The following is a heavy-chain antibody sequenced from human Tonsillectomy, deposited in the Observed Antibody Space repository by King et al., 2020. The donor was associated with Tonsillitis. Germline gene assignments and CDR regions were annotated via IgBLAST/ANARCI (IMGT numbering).Heavy chain of an antibody. J-gene: IGHJ6*02. V-gene: IGHV4-4*07. D-gene: IGHD6-13*01. CDR2: IYSSGRT. CDR1: GGSISSYY. CDR3: ARVRIAPSYYYYGMDV. Sequence: LQLQESGPGLVKPSETLSLTCTVSGGSISSYYWSWIRPPAGKGLEWIGRIYSSGRTNYNPSLKSRVTMSVDTSKNQFSLKLSSVTAADTALYYCARVRIAPSYYYYGMDVWGQGTTVTVSS.